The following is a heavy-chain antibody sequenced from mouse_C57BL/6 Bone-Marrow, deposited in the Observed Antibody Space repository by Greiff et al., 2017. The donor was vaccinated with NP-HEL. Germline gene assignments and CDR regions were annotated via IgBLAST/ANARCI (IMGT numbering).Heavy chain of an antibody. CDR2: IYPRSGNT. J-gene: IGHJ2*01. Sequence: QVQLQQSGAELARPGASVKLSCKASGYTFTSYGISWVKQRTGQGLEWIGEIYPRSGNTYYNEKFKGKATMTADKSSSTAYMELRSLTSEDSAVYFCAYGYDGGDFAYWGQGTTLTVSS. V-gene: IGHV1-81*01. CDR1: GYTFTSYG. CDR3: AYGYDGGDFAY. D-gene: IGHD2-2*01.